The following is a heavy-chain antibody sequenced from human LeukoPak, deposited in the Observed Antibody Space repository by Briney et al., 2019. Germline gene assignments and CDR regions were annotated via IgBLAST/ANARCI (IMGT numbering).Heavy chain of an antibody. CDR2: IYYSGSS. J-gene: IGHJ4*02. CDR1: GGSISSSSYY. Sequence: SETLSLTCTVSGGSISSSSYYWGWLRQPPGKGLEWLGSIYYSGSSYYNPSLKSRVTISVDTSKNQFSLKLSSVTAADTAVYYCARLTSGYSSSWYNDYWGQGTLVTVSS. D-gene: IGHD6-13*01. V-gene: IGHV4-39*01. CDR3: ARLTSGYSSSWYNDY.